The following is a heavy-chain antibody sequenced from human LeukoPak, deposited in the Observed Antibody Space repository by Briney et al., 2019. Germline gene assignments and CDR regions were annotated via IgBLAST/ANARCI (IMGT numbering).Heavy chain of an antibody. CDR3: ARRGDYGGGHYY. D-gene: IGHD4/OR15-4a*01. Sequence: SETLSLTCTVSGGSISSYYWSWIRQPAGKGLEWIGRIYSSGSTNYSPSLKGRVTMSVDTSKNQFSLKMTSMTAADTAVYYCARRGDYGGGHYYWGQGTLVTVSS. V-gene: IGHV4-4*07. CDR1: GGSISSYY. J-gene: IGHJ4*02. CDR2: IYSSGST.